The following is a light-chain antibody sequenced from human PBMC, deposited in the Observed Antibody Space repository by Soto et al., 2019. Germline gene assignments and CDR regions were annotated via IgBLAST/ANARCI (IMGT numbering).Light chain of an antibody. CDR3: LQHNSYPRT. J-gene: IGKJ1*01. Sequence: DIPMTQSPSSLSASVGDRVTITCRTSQGIRNDLDWYQQRPGKAPKRLISAVSSLHSGVPSRFSGSGAGTEFTLTIASLQPEDFPTYYCLQHNSYPRTCGQAPNVDIK. V-gene: IGKV1-17*01. CDR1: QGIRND. CDR2: AVS.